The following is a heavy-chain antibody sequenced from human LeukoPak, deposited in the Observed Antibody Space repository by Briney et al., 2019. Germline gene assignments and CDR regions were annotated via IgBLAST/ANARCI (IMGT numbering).Heavy chain of an antibody. Sequence: SETLSLTCAVYGGSFSGYYWSWIRQPPGKGLDWIGEINHSGSTNYNPSLKSRVTISVDTSKNQFSLKLSSVTAADTAVYYCAGGRSIAAAGICDWGQGTLVTVSS. J-gene: IGHJ4*02. CDR3: AGGRSIAAAGICD. D-gene: IGHD6-13*01. CDR2: INHSGST. V-gene: IGHV4-34*01. CDR1: GGSFSGYY.